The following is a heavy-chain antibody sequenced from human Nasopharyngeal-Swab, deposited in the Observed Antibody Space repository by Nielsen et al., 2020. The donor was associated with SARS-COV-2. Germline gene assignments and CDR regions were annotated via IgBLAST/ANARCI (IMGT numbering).Heavy chain of an antibody. CDR2: ISYDGSNK. V-gene: IGHV3-30*03. CDR3: YGGYDAFGI. D-gene: IGHD4-17*01. J-gene: IGHJ3*02. Sequence: VRQAPGKGLEWVAVISYDGSNKYYADSVKGRFTISRDNSKNTLYLQMNSLRAEDTAVYYCYGGYDAFGIWGQGTMVTVSS.